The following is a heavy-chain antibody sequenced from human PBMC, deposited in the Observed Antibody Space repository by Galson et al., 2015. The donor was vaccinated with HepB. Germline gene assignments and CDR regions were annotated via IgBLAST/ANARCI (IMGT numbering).Heavy chain of an antibody. CDR2: IYTSGST. Sequence: TLSLTCTVSGDSISSGSYYWSWIRQPAGKGLEWIGRIYTSGSTNYNPSLKSRVTMSVDTSKNQFSLKLSSVTAADTAVYYCARGGSPDFDYWGQGTLVTVSS. CDR1: GDSISSGSYY. D-gene: IGHD2-2*01. CDR3: ARGGSPDFDY. V-gene: IGHV4-61*02. J-gene: IGHJ4*02.